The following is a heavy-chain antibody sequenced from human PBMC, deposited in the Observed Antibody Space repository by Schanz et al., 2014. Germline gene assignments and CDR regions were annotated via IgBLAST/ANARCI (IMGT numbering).Heavy chain of an antibody. Sequence: QVQLVQSGSEVKKPGDSVKVSCETSGYSFTKYGINWVRQAPGQGLEWMGWMNSKTGNTGYAQRFQGRVTMTRNTSITTAYLELSSLRSGDTAVYYCARDGEAAAGCDYWGQGTLVTVSS. D-gene: IGHD6-13*01. CDR2: MNSKTGNT. J-gene: IGHJ4*02. CDR1: GYSFTKYG. CDR3: ARDGEAAAGCDY. V-gene: IGHV1-8*01.